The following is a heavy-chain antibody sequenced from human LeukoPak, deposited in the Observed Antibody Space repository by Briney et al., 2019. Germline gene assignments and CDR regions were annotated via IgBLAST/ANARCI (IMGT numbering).Heavy chain of an antibody. D-gene: IGHD3-22*01. CDR1: GYTFTGYY. V-gene: IGHV1-2*02. CDR2: INPNSGGT. J-gene: IGHJ4*02. Sequence: GASVKLSCKASGYTFTGYYMHWVRQAPGQGLEWMGWINPNSGGTNYAQKFQGRVTMTRDTSISTAYMELSRLRSDDTAVYYCASFPHYYDTSIGFFDYWGQGTLVTVSS. CDR3: ASFPHYYDTSIGFFDY.